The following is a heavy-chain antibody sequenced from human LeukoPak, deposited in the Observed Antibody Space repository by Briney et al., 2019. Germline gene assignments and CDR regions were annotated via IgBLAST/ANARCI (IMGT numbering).Heavy chain of an antibody. Sequence: SQTLSLTCAVYGGSFSGYYWSWVRHPPGKGLEWSGEINHSGSTNYNTSLKSRVTISVDTSKNQFSLKLSSVTAADTSVYYCARRLDSSGYYGYYYFDYWGQGTLVTVSS. D-gene: IGHD3-22*01. CDR3: ARRLDSSGYYGYYYFDY. CDR2: INHSGST. CDR1: GGSFSGYY. V-gene: IGHV4-34*01. J-gene: IGHJ4*02.